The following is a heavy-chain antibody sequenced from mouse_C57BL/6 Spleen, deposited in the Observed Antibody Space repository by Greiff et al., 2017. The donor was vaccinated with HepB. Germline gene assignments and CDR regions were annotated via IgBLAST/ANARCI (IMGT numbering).Heavy chain of an antibody. CDR1: GYTFTSYW. CDR2: IYPSDSET. V-gene: IGHV1-61*01. D-gene: IGHD2-1*01. CDR3: ARSGYGNYLAWFAY. J-gene: IGHJ3*01. Sequence: QVQLQQPGAELVRPGSSVKLSCKASGYTFTSYWMDWVKQRPGQGLEWIGNIYPSDSETHYNQKFKDKATLTVDKSSSTAYLQLSSLTSEDSAVYYCARSGYGNYLAWFAYWGQGTLVTVSA.